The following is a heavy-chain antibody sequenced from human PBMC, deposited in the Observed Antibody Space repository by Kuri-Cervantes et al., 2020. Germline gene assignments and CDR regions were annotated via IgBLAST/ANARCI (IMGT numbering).Heavy chain of an antibody. CDR2: IYPGDSDT. D-gene: IGHD5-24*01. Sequence: GGSLRLSCKGSGYSFTSYWIGWVRQMPGKGLEWMGIIYPGDSDTRYSPSFQGQVTISADKSISTAYLQWGSLKASDTAMYCCAKGGGDGYNIRPDYFDYWGQGTLVTVSS. J-gene: IGHJ4*02. CDR3: AKGGGDGYNIRPDYFDY. CDR1: GYSFTSYW. V-gene: IGHV5-51*01.